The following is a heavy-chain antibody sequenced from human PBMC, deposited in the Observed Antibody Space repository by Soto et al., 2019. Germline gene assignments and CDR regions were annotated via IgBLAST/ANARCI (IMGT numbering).Heavy chain of an antibody. V-gene: IGHV1-69*13. Sequence: ASVKVSCKASGGSFRSYSISWVLQAPGQGLEWMGGIIPIFGTANYAQKFQGRVTITADESTSTAYMELSSLRSEDTAVYYCARGSGAMYYYDSSGYSRGFDYWGQGTLVTVSS. CDR1: GGSFRSYS. D-gene: IGHD3-22*01. CDR3: ARGSGAMYYYDSSGYSRGFDY. CDR2: IIPIFGTA. J-gene: IGHJ4*02.